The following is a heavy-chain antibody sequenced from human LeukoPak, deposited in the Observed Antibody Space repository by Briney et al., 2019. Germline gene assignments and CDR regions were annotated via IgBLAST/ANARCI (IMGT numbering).Heavy chain of an antibody. J-gene: IGHJ6*02. V-gene: IGHV3-11*06. CDR1: GFTFSDYY. D-gene: IGHD2-2*01. CDR3: ARGTQAWRNGLDV. Sequence: GGSLRLSCAASGFTFSDYYMSWMRQAPGKGLECISYISSSSSSTNYADSVKGRFTISRDNAKNTLDLQVNSLRADDTAVYYCARGTQAWRNGLDVWGQGTTVTVSS. CDR2: ISSSSSST.